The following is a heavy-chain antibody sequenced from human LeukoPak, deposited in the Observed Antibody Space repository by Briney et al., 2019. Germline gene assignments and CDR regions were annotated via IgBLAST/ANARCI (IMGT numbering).Heavy chain of an antibody. CDR1: GYTFTGYY. D-gene: IGHD3-22*01. CDR3: ARVPHYYDSSGPPRY. V-gene: IGHV1-2*02. J-gene: IGHJ4*02. Sequence: GASVKVSCKASGYTFTGYYIHWVRQAPGQGLEWMGWINPNSGGTNYAQKFQGRVTMTRDTSISTAYMELSRLRSDDTAVYYCARVPHYYDSSGPPRYWGQGTLVTVSS. CDR2: INPNSGGT.